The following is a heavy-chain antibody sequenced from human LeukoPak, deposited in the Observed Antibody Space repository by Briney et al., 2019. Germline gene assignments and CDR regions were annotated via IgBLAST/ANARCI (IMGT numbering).Heavy chain of an antibody. CDR3: TTGELDY. CDR1: GFTFDDYA. V-gene: IGHV3-9*01. Sequence: GGSLRLSCAASGFTFDDYAMHWVRQAPGKGLEWVSGISWNSGSIGYADSVKGRFTISRDNAKNSLYLQMNSLRAEDTAVYYCTTGELDYWGQGTLVTVSS. J-gene: IGHJ4*02. D-gene: IGHD7-27*01. CDR2: ISWNSGSI.